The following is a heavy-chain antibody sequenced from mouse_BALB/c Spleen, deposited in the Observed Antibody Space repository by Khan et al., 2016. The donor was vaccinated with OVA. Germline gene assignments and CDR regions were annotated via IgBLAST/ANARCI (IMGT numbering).Heavy chain of an antibody. J-gene: IGHJ4*01. CDR3: ARGRAAYYRNDVGAMEY. V-gene: IGHV9-4*02. CDR2: INTHSGVP. Sequence: MELVESGPELKKPGETVRISCKASGYTFTTAGIQWVQKMPGKGLKWIGWINTHSGVPKYEEDFKGRFAFSLEISVNTAYLQITNLKTEDTATYVCARGRAAYYRNDVGAMEYWGQGTSVTVSS. D-gene: IGHD2-14*01. CDR1: GYTFTTAG.